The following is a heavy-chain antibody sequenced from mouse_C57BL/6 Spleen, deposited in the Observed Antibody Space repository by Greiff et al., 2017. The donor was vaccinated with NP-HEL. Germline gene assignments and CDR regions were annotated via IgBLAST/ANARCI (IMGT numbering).Heavy chain of an antibody. Sequence: EVMLVESGGGLVKPGGSLKLSCAASGFTFSDYGMHWVRQAPGKGLAWVAYISSGSSTIHYADTVKGRFTISRDNAKNTLCLQKTSLKSQDTAMYYCARGANYCGSRSHDYWGQGTTLTVSS. V-gene: IGHV5-17*03. CDR3: ARGANYCGSRSHDY. J-gene: IGHJ2*01. CDR2: ISSGSSTI. CDR1: GFTFSDYG. D-gene: IGHD1-1*01.